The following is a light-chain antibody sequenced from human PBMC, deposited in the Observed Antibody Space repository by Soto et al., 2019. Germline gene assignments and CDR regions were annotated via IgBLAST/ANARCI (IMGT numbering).Light chain of an antibody. CDR3: CSYAGSSTFVV. CDR2: EVS. CDR1: SSDVGSYNL. Sequence: SALTQPASVSGSPGQSITISCTGTSSDVGSYNLVSWYQQHPGKAPKLMIYEVSKRPSGVSNSFSGSKSGNTASLTISGLQAEDEADYYCCSYAGSSTFVVFGGGTKLTVL. V-gene: IGLV2-23*02. J-gene: IGLJ2*01.